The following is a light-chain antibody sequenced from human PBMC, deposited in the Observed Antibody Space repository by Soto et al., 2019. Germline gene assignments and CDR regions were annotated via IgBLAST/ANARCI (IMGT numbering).Light chain of an antibody. CDR3: QQYYIIPNT. CDR2: WAS. Sequence: DIVMTQSPDSLAVSLGERATINCKSSQSVLHSSNNKNYLAWYQQKPGQTPKLLIYWASTRESGVPDRFSGSGSGTDFTLTISSLQAEDVAVYHCQQYYIIPNTFGQGTKLEIK. CDR1: QSVLHSSNNKNY. J-gene: IGKJ2*01. V-gene: IGKV4-1*01.